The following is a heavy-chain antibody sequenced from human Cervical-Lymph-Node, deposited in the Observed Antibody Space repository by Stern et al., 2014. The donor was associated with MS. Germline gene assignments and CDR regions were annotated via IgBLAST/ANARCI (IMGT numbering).Heavy chain of an antibody. CDR2: ISAYNGNT. CDR3: ARFSIFGVVKRDYYYYYGMDV. V-gene: IGHV1-18*04. D-gene: IGHD3-3*01. J-gene: IGHJ6*02. CDR1: GYTFTSYG. Sequence: QVQLVQSGAEVKKPGASVKVSCKASGYTFTSYGISWVRQAPGQGLEWMGWISAYNGNTNYAQKLQGRVTMTTDTSTSTAYMELRSLRSDDTAVYYCARFSIFGVVKRDYYYYYGMDVWGQGTTVTVSS.